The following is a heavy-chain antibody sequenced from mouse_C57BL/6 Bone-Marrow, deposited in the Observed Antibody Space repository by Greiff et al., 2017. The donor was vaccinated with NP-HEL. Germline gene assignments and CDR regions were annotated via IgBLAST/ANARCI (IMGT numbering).Heavy chain of an antibody. V-gene: IGHV5-6*01. CDR3: ARQGKGPWFAY. CDR2: ISSGGSYT. CDR1: GFTFSSYG. J-gene: IGHJ3*01. Sequence: EVQGVESGGDLVKPGGSLKLSCAASGFTFSSYGMSWVRQTPDKRLEWVATISSGGSYTYYPASVKGRYTISRDNAKNTLYLQMSSLKSEDTAMYYCARQGKGPWFAYWGQGTLVTVSA.